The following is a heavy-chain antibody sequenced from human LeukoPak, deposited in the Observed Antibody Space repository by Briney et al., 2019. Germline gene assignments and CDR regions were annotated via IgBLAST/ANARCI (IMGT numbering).Heavy chain of an antibody. D-gene: IGHD3-10*01. V-gene: IGHV3-33*01. J-gene: IGHJ4*02. CDR2: IWYDGSNK. Sequence: GGSLRLSCAASGFTFSSYGMHWVRQAPGKGLEWVAVIWYDGSNKYYADSVKGRFTISRDNSKNTLYLRMNSLRAEDTAVYYCAREPHYYGSGPFDYWGQGTLVTVSS. CDR3: AREPHYYGSGPFDY. CDR1: GFTFSSYG.